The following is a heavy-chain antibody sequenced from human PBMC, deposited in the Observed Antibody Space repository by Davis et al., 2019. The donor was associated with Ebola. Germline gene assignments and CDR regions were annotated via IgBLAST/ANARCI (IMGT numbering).Heavy chain of an antibody. J-gene: IGHJ4*02. Sequence: GESLKISCAASAFSFCDYWMHWVRQAPGKGLVWVSRINSDGSITDYADSVKDRFTISRDNAKNKLYLQMSSLRADDTAVYYCARGYCSSASCSFYYFDDWGQGTLVTVSS. CDR2: INSDGSIT. CDR3: ARGYCSSASCSFYYFDD. CDR1: AFSFCDYW. D-gene: IGHD2-2*01. V-gene: IGHV3-74*01.